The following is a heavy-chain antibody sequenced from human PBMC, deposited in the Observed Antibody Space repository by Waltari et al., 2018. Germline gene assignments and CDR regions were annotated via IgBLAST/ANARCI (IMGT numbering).Heavy chain of an antibody. Sequence: EVQLVEPGGGLVQPGGSLRLSCPAAGFTFSSYGMPWVRQAPGKGLEWGSAIGGSTGSTNYADSVRGRFTISRDNSKNTLYLQMNSVRAGDTALYYCAKSGRSPWAFDIWSQGTMVTVSS. V-gene: IGHV3-23*04. D-gene: IGHD3-10*01. J-gene: IGHJ3*02. CDR1: GFTFSSYG. CDR3: AKSGRSPWAFDI. CDR2: IGGSTGST.